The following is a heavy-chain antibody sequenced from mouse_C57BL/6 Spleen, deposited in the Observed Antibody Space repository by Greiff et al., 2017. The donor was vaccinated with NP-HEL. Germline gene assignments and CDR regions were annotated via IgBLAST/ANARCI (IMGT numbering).Heavy chain of an antibody. Sequence: EVKLLESGGGLVQPGGSLKLSCAASGIDFSRYWMSWVRRAPGKGLEWIGEINPDSSTINYAPSLKDKFIISRDNAKNTLYLQMSKVRSEDTALYYCARPGLHDGYYEGYFDVWGTGTTVTVSS. D-gene: IGHD2-3*01. J-gene: IGHJ1*03. CDR2: INPDSSTI. CDR1: GIDFSRYW. CDR3: ARPGLHDGYYEGYFDV. V-gene: IGHV4-1*01.